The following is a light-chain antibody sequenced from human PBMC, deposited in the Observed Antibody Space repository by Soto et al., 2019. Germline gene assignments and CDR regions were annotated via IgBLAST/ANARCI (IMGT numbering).Light chain of an antibody. CDR2: GAS. Sequence: ETVMTQSPGTLSLSPGEIATLSCSASESVASNYLAWYQHKPGQAPRLLFFGASNRATAIPDRFSGSGSGTDFTLTISRVEPEDFAVYYCHQYGRSPWTLGQGTKVDIK. CDR3: HQYGRSPWT. V-gene: IGKV3-20*01. CDR1: ESVASNY. J-gene: IGKJ1*01.